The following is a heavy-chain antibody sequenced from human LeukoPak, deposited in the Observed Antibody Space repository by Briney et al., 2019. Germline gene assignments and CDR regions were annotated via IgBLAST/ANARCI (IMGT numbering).Heavy chain of an antibody. V-gene: IGHV3-9*01. D-gene: IGHD6-19*01. Sequence: VESGGGLVQPGRSLRLSCAASGFTFDDYAMHWVRQAPGKGLEWVSGISWNSGSIGYADSVKGRFTISRDNAKNSLYLQMNSLRAEDTALYYCAKDPHGSSGWPPTWFDPWGQGTLVTVSS. CDR1: GFTFDDYA. J-gene: IGHJ5*02. CDR2: ISWNSGSI. CDR3: AKDPHGSSGWPPTWFDP.